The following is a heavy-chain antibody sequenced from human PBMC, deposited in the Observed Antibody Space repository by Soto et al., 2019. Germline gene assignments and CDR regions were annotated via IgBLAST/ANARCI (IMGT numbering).Heavy chain of an antibody. J-gene: IGHJ4*02. CDR2: IIPIFGTA. CDR1: GGTFSSYA. V-gene: IGHV1-69*13. CDR3: ARDSGYSYGSPRGFDY. Sequence: SVKVSCKASGGTFSSYAISWVRQAPGQGLEWMGGIIPIFGTANYAQKFQGRVTITADESTSTAYMEPSSLRSEDTAVYYCARDSGYSYGSPRGFDYWGQGTLVTAPQ. D-gene: IGHD5-18*01.